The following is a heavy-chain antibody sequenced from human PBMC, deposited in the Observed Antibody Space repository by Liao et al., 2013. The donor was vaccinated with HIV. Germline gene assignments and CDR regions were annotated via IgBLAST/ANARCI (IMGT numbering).Heavy chain of an antibody. D-gene: IGHD6-13*01. J-gene: IGHJ3*02. CDR3: ARDKGRSWPFDAFDI. CDR2: IYTSGST. V-gene: IGHV4-4*07. Sequence: QLQESGPGLVKPSETLSLTCTVSGGSISSYYWSWIRQPAGKGLEWIGRIYTSGSTNYNPSLKSRVTMSVDTSKKQFSLKLNSVTVADTAVYYCARDKGRSWPFDAFDIWGQGTMVTVSS. CDR1: GGSISSYY.